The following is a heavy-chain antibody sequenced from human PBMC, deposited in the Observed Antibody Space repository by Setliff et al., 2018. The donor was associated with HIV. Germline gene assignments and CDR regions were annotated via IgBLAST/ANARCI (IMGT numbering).Heavy chain of an antibody. CDR3: ARGSSTVYNYYMDV. V-gene: IGHV4-39*07. J-gene: IGHJ6*03. CDR1: GGSISSSSSY. CDR2: IYHSGNT. D-gene: IGHD1-26*01. Sequence: PSETLSLTCTVSGGSISSSSSYWGWIRQSPGKGLEWIGSIYHSGNTYYNPSLKSRVTISVDSSKNQFSLKLSSVTAADTAVYYCARGSSTVYNYYMDVWGKGTTVTVSS.